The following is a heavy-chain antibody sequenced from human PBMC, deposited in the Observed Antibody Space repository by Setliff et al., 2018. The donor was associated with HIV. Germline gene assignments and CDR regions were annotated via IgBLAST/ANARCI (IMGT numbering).Heavy chain of an antibody. CDR3: ATGRRYSSGWFNLDY. D-gene: IGHD6-19*01. CDR2: AHYTERT. Sequence: PSETLSLTCSVSGGSISSDYWSWIRQPPGKGLEWIGYAHYTERTNYNPSLKSRVTISVDTSKNQFTLNLNSVTAADTAVYYCATGRRYSSGWFNLDYWGQGTLVTVSS. J-gene: IGHJ4*02. CDR1: GGSISSDY. V-gene: IGHV4-59*01.